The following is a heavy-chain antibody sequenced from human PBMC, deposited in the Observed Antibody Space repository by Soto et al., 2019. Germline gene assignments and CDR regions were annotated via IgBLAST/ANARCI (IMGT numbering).Heavy chain of an antibody. V-gene: IGHV3-30-3*01. CDR3: TREGHSGSYLNDAFDV. Sequence: QVQLVESGGGVVQPGRSLRLSCAASGFTFSSKAMHWVRPTPGKGLEWVAVISYDGSNKYYADSVKGRFTICRDNSKSTLDLQMNSLRVEDSSVYYCTREGHSGSYLNDAFDVWGQGTMVTVSS. CDR1: GFTFSSKA. J-gene: IGHJ3*01. D-gene: IGHD1-26*01. CDR2: ISYDGSNK.